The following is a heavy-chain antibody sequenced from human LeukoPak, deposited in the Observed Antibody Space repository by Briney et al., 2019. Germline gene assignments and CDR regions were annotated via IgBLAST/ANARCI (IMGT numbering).Heavy chain of an antibody. CDR3: VRGRGSYGWFDP. CDR2: ISCDGTAR. D-gene: IGHD3-10*01. V-gene: IGHV3-74*01. J-gene: IGHJ5*02. Sequence: GGSLRLSCAASGFTSSSYWMHWVRQVPGKGLVWVSRISCDGTARNYADSVKGRFTISRDDAKNTVDLQMNSLRGEDTAVYYCVRGRGSYGWFDPWGQGTLVTVSS. CDR1: GFTSSSYW.